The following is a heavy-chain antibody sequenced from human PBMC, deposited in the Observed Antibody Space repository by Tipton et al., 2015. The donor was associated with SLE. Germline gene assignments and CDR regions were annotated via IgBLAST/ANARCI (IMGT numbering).Heavy chain of an antibody. CDR2: INAGKGHT. V-gene: IGHV1-3*01. CDR3: ASPSTGTTSSVFGN. CDR1: GYTFTSYV. J-gene: IGHJ4*02. Sequence: QSGPEVKKPGASVKVSCKASGYTFTSYVMHWVRQAPGQRLEWMGWINAGKGHTQYSQKYQGRVTITRDTSARTAYMELSSLRSEDTAVYYCASPSTGTTSSVFGNWGQGTLVIVSS. D-gene: IGHD1-7*01.